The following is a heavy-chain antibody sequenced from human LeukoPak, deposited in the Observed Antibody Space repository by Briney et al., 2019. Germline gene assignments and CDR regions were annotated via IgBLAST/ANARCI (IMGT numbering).Heavy chain of an antibody. J-gene: IGHJ6*02. CDR1: GFTVSSNY. CDR2: IYSGGST. D-gene: IGHD2-8*01. V-gene: IGHV3-66*01. Sequence: GGSLRLSCAASGFTVSSNYMSWVRQAPGKGLEWVSVIYSGGSTYYADSVKGRFTISRDNSKNTLYLQMNSLRAEDTAVYYCASRTYCTNGVCRQKNYYYYGMDVWGQGTTVTVSS. CDR3: ASRTYCTNGVCRQKNYYYYGMDV.